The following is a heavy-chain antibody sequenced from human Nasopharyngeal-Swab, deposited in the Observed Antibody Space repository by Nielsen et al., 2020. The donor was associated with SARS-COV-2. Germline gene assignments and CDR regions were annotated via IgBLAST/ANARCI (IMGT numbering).Heavy chain of an antibody. CDR1: GFTFSSYW. CDR3: ARSRSAMDV. J-gene: IGHJ6*02. CDR2: INPDGSST. V-gene: IGHV3-74*01. Sequence: GESLKISCAASGFTFSSYWMHWVRQAPGKGLVWVSRINPDGSSTDYAGSVKGRFTISRGNAKNTLYLQMSSLRAEETAVYYCARSRSAMDVWGQGTTVTVSS.